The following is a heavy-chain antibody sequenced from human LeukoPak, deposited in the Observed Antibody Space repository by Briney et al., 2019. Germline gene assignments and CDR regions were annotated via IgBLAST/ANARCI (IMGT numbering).Heavy chain of an antibody. J-gene: IGHJ6*03. CDR1: GVAISRGGYA. D-gene: IGHD3-10*01. CDR3: ARTPSMVRGVITPYYYYYMDV. Sequence: PSETLSLTCAVSGVAISRGGYAWNWIRQPPGKGLEWIAYIYHSGTTYYNPSLKSRATISVDTSKNQFSLKLSSVTAADTAVYYCARTPSMVRGVITPYYYYYMDVWGKGTTVTVSS. V-gene: IGHV4-30-2*05. CDR2: IYHSGTT.